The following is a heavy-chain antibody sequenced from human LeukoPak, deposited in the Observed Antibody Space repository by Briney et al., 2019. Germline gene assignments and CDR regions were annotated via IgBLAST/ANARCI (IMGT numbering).Heavy chain of an antibody. CDR1: GGSISSYY. CDR3: ARGPRFGHPFVNFDY. Sequence: SETLSLTCTVSGGSISSYYWSWIRQPPGKGLEWIGYIYYSGSTNYNPSLKSRVTISVDTSKNQFSLKLSSVTAADTAVYYCARGPRFGHPFVNFDYWGQGTLVTVSS. D-gene: IGHD3-10*01. J-gene: IGHJ4*02. CDR2: IYYSGST. V-gene: IGHV4-59*01.